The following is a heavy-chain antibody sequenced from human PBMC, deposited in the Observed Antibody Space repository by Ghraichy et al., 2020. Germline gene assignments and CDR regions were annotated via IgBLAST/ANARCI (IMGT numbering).Heavy chain of an antibody. D-gene: IGHD2-15*01. CDR2: ISYDGSNK. Sequence: GGSLRLSCAASGFTFSSYAMHWVRQAPGKGLEWVAVISYDGSNKYYADSVKGRFTISRDNSKNTLYLQMNSLRAEDTAVYYCARDWGGVAATQREEGFDYWGQGTLVTVSS. V-gene: IGHV3-30-3*01. CDR1: GFTFSSYA. J-gene: IGHJ4*02. CDR3: ARDWGGVAATQREEGFDY.